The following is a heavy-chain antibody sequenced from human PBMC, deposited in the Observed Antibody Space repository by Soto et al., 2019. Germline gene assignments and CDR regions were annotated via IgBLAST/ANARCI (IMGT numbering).Heavy chain of an antibody. CDR2: TYYRSKWYS. CDR3: ARGEGNSYYAYHFDT. CDR1: GDSVSSNSAA. Sequence: SQTLSLTCAISGDSVSSNSAAWNCIILSPSRGLEWLGRTYYRSKWYSVYAPSVKGRISINPDTSKNQYSLQLNSVTAADTAVYFCARGEGNSYYAYHFDTWGQGALVTVSS. J-gene: IGHJ4*02. D-gene: IGHD2-21*01. V-gene: IGHV6-1*01.